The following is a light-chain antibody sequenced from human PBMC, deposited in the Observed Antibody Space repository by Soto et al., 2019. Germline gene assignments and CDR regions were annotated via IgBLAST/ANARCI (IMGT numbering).Light chain of an antibody. V-gene: IGLV2-14*01. Sequence: QSVLTQPASVSGSPGQSITISSTGTSSDVGNYNYVSWYQQYPGRVPKLLIYMVSNRPSGVSNRFSGSKSGNTASLTISGLQAEDEADYFCTSPTPGSLYVFGTGTKLTVL. CDR3: TSPTPGSLYV. J-gene: IGLJ1*01. CDR2: MVS. CDR1: SSDVGNYNY.